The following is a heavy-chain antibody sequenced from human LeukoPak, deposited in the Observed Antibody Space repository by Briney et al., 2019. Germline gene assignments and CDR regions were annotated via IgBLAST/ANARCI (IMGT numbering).Heavy chain of an antibody. D-gene: IGHD1-26*01. CDR2: FDPEDGET. CDR3: ATSHSGSYYYFDY. CDR1: GYTLTELS. J-gene: IGHJ4*02. Sequence: ASVKVSCKVSGYTLTELSMHWVRQAPGKGLEWMGGFDPEDGETIYAQKFQGRVTMTEDTSTDTAYTELSSLRSEDSAVYYCATSHSGSYYYFDYWGQGTLVTVSS. V-gene: IGHV1-24*01.